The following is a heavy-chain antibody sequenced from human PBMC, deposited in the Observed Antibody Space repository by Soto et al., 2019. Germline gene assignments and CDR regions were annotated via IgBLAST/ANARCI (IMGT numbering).Heavy chain of an antibody. V-gene: IGHV4-59*08. D-gene: IGHD6-19*01. CDR3: ASAYSSGWYRY. J-gene: IGHJ4*02. CDR2: IYYSVST. CDR1: GGSISNFY. Sequence: SHPLSLTCTVSGGSISNFYWRWIRQPPGKGLEWIGYIYYSVSTNYNPSLKSRVTISVDTSKNQFSLKLSSVTAADTAVYYCASAYSSGWYRYWGQGTLVTVSS.